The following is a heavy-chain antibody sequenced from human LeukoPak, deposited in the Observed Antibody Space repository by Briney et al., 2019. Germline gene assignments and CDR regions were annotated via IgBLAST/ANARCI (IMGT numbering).Heavy chain of an antibody. CDR3: ARVKGYYDSSGYNYYDY. D-gene: IGHD3-22*01. CDR2: IYYSGST. V-gene: IGHV4-31*03. J-gene: IGHJ4*02. Sequence: PSETLSLTCTVSGGSISSGGYYWSWIRQHPGKGLEWIGYIYYSGSTYYNPSLKSRVTISVDTSKNQFSLKLSSVTAADTAVYYCARVKGYYDSSGYNYYDYWGQGTLVTVSS. CDR1: GGSISSGGYY.